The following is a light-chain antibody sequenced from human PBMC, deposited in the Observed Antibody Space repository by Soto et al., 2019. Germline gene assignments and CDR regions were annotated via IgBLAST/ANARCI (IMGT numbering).Light chain of an antibody. CDR1: SGHSSYA. J-gene: IGLJ2*01. CDR3: QTGLV. V-gene: IGLV4-69*01. Sequence: QPVLTQSPSASASLGASVKLTCTLSSGHSSYAIAWHQQQPDKGPRYLMKVNSDGSHSKGDGIPDRFSGSSSGSERYLTISSLQSEDEADYYCQTGLVFGGGTKLTVL. CDR2: VNSDGSH.